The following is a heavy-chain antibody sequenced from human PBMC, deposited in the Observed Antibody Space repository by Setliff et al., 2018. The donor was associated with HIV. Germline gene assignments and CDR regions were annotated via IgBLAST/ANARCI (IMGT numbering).Heavy chain of an antibody. Sequence: SETLSLTCTLYGGTFTNYYWSRVRLAPGKGLGWIGDITDSGHTNYTPYLKTRVIISLDTSKKQFSLRLSSVTAAFTAVYTCARGRDRSGVDCLLRYYYYAGLDVWGQGTTVTVSS. CDR2: ITDSGHT. D-gene: IGHD2-21*02. CDR1: GGTFTNYY. J-gene: IGHJ6*02. CDR3: ARGRDRSGVDCLLRYYYYAGLDV. V-gene: IGHV4-34*01.